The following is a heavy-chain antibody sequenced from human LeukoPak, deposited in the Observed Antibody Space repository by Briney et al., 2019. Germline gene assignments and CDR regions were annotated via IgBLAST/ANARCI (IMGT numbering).Heavy chain of an antibody. D-gene: IGHD3-10*01. CDR3: ARPHIRTITMVRDYYYYYGMDV. CDR2: INPSGGST. V-gene: IGHV1-46*01. CDR1: GYTFTSYY. J-gene: IGHJ6*02. Sequence: ASVKVSCKASGYTFTSYYMHWVRQAPGQGLEWMGIINPSGGSTSYAQKFQGRVTMTRDTSTSTVYMELSSLRSEDTAVYYCARPHIRTITMVRDYYYYYGMDVWGQGTTVTVSS.